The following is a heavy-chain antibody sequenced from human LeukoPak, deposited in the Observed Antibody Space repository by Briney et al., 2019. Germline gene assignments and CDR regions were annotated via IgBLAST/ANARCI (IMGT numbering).Heavy chain of an antibody. V-gene: IGHV4-34*01. CDR1: GGSFSGYY. CDR2: INHSGST. J-gene: IGHJ6*02. CDR3: ARQQQLVHYYYYGMDV. D-gene: IGHD6-13*01. Sequence: SETLSLTCAVYGGSFSGYYWSWIRQPPGKGLEWIGEINHSGSTNYNPSLKSRVTISVDTSKNQLSLKLSSVTAADTAVYYCARQQQLVHYYYYGMDVWGQGTTVTVSS.